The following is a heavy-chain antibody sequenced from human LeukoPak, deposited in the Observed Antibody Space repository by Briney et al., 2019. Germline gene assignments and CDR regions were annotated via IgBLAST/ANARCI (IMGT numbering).Heavy chain of an antibody. CDR3: ARGVAGKFDY. D-gene: IGHD6-19*01. V-gene: IGHV3-21*01. CDR1: GFTFSSYS. Sequence: PGGSLRLSCAASGFTFSSYSMNWVRQAPGKGLGWVSSISSSSSYIYYADSVKGRFTISRDNAKNSLYLQMNSLRAEDTAVYYCARGVAGKFDYWGQGTLVTVSS. CDR2: ISSSSSYI. J-gene: IGHJ4*02.